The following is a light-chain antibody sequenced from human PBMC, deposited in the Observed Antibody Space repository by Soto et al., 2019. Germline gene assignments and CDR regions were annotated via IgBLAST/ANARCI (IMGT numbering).Light chain of an antibody. CDR3: QQYGHSLWT. Sequence: EIVITQSPETLSVSPGERASRSCSASQSVSSGHLAWYQQKPGQAPRLLIYGASSRATGIPDRFSGSGSGTDFTLTISRLEPEDYAVYYCQQYGHSLWTFGQGTKV. CDR1: QSVSSGH. J-gene: IGKJ1*01. CDR2: GAS. V-gene: IGKV3-20*01.